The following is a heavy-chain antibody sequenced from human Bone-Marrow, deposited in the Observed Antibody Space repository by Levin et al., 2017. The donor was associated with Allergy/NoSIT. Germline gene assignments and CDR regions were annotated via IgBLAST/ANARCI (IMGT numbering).Heavy chain of an antibody. CDR3: ATLYSPNPS. J-gene: IGHJ4*02. Sequence: GGSLRLSCKASGDTYNKYLISWVRQAPGQGLEWMGGVIPIFGTTHYTQRFQGRLTIAVDEPTRTVYMDLTSLTSEDTALYYCATLYSPNPSWGQGTLVIVSS. CDR2: VIPIFGTT. CDR1: GDTYNKYL. V-gene: IGHV1-69*01. D-gene: IGHD2-21*01.